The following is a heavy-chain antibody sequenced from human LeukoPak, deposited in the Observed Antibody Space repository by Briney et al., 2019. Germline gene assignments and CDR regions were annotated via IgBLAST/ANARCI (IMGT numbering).Heavy chain of an antibody. CDR2: INYSGST. J-gene: IGHJ4*02. Sequence: SETLSLTCAVYGDTFSGYCWSWLRQPPGKGREWSGEINYSGSTNYHPSLKTRATISVATSKNQFSLKLHSVTAADTAVYYCAREACTGNDCTVFDFWGRGTLVTVSS. CDR3: AREACTGNDCTVFDF. V-gene: IGHV4-34*01. D-gene: IGHD2-8*02. CDR1: GDTFSGYC.